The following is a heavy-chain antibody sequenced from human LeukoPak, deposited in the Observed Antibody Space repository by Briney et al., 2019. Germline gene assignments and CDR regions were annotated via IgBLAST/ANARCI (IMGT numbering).Heavy chain of an antibody. CDR3: ARRPRDYGSGSYYNDYFDY. V-gene: IGHV3-30-3*01. Sequence: PGGSLRLSCAASGFTFSSYAMHWVRQAPGKGLEWVAVISYDGGNKYYADSVKGRFTISRDNSKNTLYLQMNSLRAEDTAVYYCARRPRDYGSGSYYNDYFDYWGQGTLVTVSS. J-gene: IGHJ4*02. CDR1: GFTFSSYA. CDR2: ISYDGGNK. D-gene: IGHD3-10*01.